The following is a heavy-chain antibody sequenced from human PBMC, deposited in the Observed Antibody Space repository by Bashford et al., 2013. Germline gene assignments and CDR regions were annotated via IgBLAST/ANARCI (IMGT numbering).Heavy chain of an antibody. CDR2: IYSSGST. CDR3: VRHKTAGYNLHYYFDMDV. Sequence: SETLSLTCTVSGDSIRNSNYYWDWIRQSPGKGLQWIGSIYSSGSTDYNPSLKSRVTMAVDTAKNQVSLELRSVTAADTAVYYCVRHKTAGYNLHYYFDMDVWGQGTTVTVSS. CDR1: GDSIRNSNYY. D-gene: IGHD5-24*01. J-gene: IGHJ6*02. V-gene: IGHV4-39*01.